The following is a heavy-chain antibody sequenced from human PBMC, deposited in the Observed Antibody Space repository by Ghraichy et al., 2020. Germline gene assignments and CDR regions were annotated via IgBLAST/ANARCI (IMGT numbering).Heavy chain of an antibody. CDR1: GFTFSSYG. V-gene: IGHV3-33*01. J-gene: IGHJ4*02. Sequence: GGSLRLSCAASGFTFSSYGMHWVRQAPGKGLEWVAIIWYDGTKKYYGDSVKGRFTISRDNSKNTLFLQMDSLRAEDTAVYCCARECSRAKGVDYWGQGTLVTVSS. CDR2: IWYDGTKK. D-gene: IGHD3-16*01. CDR3: ARECSRAKGVDY.